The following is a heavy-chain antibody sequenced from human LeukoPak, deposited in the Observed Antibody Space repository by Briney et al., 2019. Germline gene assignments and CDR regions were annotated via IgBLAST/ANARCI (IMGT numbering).Heavy chain of an antibody. CDR2: IYTSGST. V-gene: IGHV4-4*09. J-gene: IGHJ6*03. CDR3: ARGAYYDFWSGYFTRYYYMDV. CDR1: GGSISSYY. D-gene: IGHD3-3*01. Sequence: PSETLSLTCTVSGGSISSYYWSWIRQPPGKGLEWIGYIYTSGSTNYNPSLKSRVTISVDTSRNQFSLKLSSVTAADAAVYYCARGAYYDFWSGYFTRYYYMDVWGKGTTVTVSS.